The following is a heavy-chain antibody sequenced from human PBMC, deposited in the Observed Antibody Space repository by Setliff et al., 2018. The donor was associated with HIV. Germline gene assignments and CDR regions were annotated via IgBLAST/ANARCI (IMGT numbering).Heavy chain of an antibody. D-gene: IGHD6-19*01. CDR2: INHSGRT. V-gene: IGHV4-34*01. J-gene: IGHJ4*02. CDR3: ARGKWLVRSFLFDY. CDR1: GESFSGYD. Sequence: PSETLSLTCAVYGESFSGYDWTWIRQPPGEGLEWIGEINHSGRTNYSPSLKSRVTISVDTSKNQFSLRLNSVTAADTAVYYCARGKWLVRSFLFDYWGQGSLVTV.